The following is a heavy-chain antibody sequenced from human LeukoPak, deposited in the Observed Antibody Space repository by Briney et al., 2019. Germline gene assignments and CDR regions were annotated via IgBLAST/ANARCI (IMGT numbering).Heavy chain of an antibody. V-gene: IGHV3-53*01. Sequence: GGSLRLSCAASGFAVSSKYMSWVRQAPGKGVEWVSVIYSGGSTYYADSVKGRFTISRDNSKNTLYLQMNSLRVEDTAVYYCAREVVIVGGTGGGFDYWGQGTLVTVSS. D-gene: IGHD1-26*01. CDR2: IYSGGST. CDR3: AREVVIVGGTGGGFDY. CDR1: GFAVSSKY. J-gene: IGHJ4*02.